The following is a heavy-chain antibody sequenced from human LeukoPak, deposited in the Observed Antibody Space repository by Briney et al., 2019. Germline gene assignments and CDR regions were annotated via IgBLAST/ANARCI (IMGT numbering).Heavy chain of an antibody. CDR2: FYYSGST. CDR1: GGSISSYY. CDR3: ARDAYSSGWYKGRFYGMDV. V-gene: IGHV4-59*01. J-gene: IGHJ6*02. Sequence: SETLSLTCTVSGGSISSYYWSWIRQPPGGGLEWIGYFYYSGSTNYNPSLKSRVTISVDTSKNQFSLKLSSVTAADTAVYYCARDAYSSGWYKGRFYGMDVWGQGTTVTVSS. D-gene: IGHD6-19*01.